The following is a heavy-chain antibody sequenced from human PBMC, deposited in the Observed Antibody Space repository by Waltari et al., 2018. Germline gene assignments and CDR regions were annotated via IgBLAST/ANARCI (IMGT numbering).Heavy chain of an antibody. CDR3: ARYSYGGAFDI. V-gene: IGHV4-59*01. CDR1: GGSISSYY. Sequence: QVQLQESGPGLVKPSETLSLTCTVSGGSISSYYWSWIRQPPGKGLEWIGYIYYSGSTNYHPSLKSRVTISVDTSKNQFSLKLSSVTAADTAVYYCARYSYGGAFDIWGQGTMVTVSS. J-gene: IGHJ3*02. CDR2: IYYSGST. D-gene: IGHD5-18*01.